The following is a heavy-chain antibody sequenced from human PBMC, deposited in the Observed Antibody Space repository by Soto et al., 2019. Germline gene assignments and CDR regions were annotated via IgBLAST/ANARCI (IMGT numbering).Heavy chain of an antibody. CDR3: AKAEQTIVRGVFTY. J-gene: IGHJ4*02. CDR2: ISGSGCST. D-gene: IGHD3-10*01. Sequence: GGSLRLSCAASGFRFSDYSMNWVRQAPGRGLEWVSTISGSGCSTYYADSVKGRFTISRDNSENTLFLQMNSLRAEDAAVYYCAKAEQTIVRGVFTYWGQGTLVTVSS. V-gene: IGHV3-23*01. CDR1: GFRFSDYS.